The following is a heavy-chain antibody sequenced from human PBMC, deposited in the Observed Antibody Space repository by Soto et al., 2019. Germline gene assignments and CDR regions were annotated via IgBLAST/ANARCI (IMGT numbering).Heavy chain of an antibody. Sequence: QVQLQESGPGLVKPSQTLSLTCTVSGGSVRRGNYYWSWIRQFPGKGLAWIGYISNSGRTHYNPSLMSRITMLVDTSKNQFFLELRSVTAADTALYYCARADYATGSYYPDYWGQGTLVTVSS. J-gene: IGHJ4*02. CDR1: GGSVRRGNYY. CDR3: ARADYATGSYYPDY. V-gene: IGHV4-31*03. CDR2: ISNSGRT. D-gene: IGHD3-10*01.